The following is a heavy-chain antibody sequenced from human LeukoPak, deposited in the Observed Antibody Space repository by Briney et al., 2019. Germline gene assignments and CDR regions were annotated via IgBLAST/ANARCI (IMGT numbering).Heavy chain of an antibody. CDR1: GFTFSTYW. J-gene: IGHJ4*02. V-gene: IGHV3-7*01. CDR3: ARHSYSSPSLTY. Sequence: GGSLRLSCAASGFTFSTYWMSWVRQAPGKGLEWVANIKQDGGEIYYVDSVKGRFTISRDNTKSSLYLQMNSLRAEDTAVYYCARHSYSSPSLTYWGQGTLVTVSS. D-gene: IGHD1-26*01. CDR2: IKQDGGEI.